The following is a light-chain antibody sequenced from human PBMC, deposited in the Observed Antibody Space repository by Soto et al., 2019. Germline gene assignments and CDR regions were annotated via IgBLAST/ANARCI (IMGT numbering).Light chain of an antibody. CDR1: SSDVGAFNY. Sequence: QSALAQPPSASGSPGQSVTITCTGTSSDVGAFNYVSWYQHHPGKAPKLMIFEINKRPSGVPDRFSGSKSGNTASLTVSGLQAEDEAEYYCSSYAGSNIYVFGGGTKVTV. CDR3: SSYAGSNIYV. CDR2: EIN. J-gene: IGLJ1*01. V-gene: IGLV2-8*01.